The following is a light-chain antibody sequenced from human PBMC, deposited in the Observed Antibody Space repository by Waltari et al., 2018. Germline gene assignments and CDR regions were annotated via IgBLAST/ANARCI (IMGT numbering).Light chain of an antibody. CDR2: QDN. CDR3: QAWDSSTVV. V-gene: IGLV3-1*01. J-gene: IGLJ2*01. Sequence: SYDLTQPPSVSVSPGQTANIACSGDKLGDKYVCWYYQKPGQSPVLVIYQDNKRPSGIPERFSGSNSGNTATLTISGTQAMDEADYYCQAWDSSTVVFGGGTKLTDL. CDR1: KLGDKY.